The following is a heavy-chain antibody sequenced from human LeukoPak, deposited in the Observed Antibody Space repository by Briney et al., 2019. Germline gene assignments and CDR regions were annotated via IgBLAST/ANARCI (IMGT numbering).Heavy chain of an antibody. V-gene: IGHV1-69*04. D-gene: IGHD3-9*01. CDR2: IIPILGIA. CDR3: ARTRSASRQPIRYFDWLDHSFDY. J-gene: IGHJ4*02. CDR1: GGTFSSYA. Sequence: SVKVSCKASGGTFSSYAISWVRQAPGQGLEWMGRIIPILGIANYAQKFQGRVTITADKSTSTAYMELSSLRSEDTAVYYCARTRSASRQPIRYFDWLDHSFDYWGQGTLVTVSS.